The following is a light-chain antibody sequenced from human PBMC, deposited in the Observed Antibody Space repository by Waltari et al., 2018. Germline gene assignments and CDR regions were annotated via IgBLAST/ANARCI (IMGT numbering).Light chain of an antibody. CDR3: QQYYTSPLT. J-gene: IGKJ4*01. V-gene: IGKV4-1*01. Sequence: DIVMTQSPDSLAVSLGERATINCRSSESLLYTSNNQNFLAWYQRKAGQPPKLLFYWASVRESGVPDRFSASGSGTDFILSISSLQAEDVAVYYCQQYYTSPLTFGGGTKVEIK. CDR1: ESLLYTSNNQNF. CDR2: WAS.